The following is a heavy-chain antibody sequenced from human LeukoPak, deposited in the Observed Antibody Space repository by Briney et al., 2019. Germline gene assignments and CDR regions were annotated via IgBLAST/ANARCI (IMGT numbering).Heavy chain of an antibody. Sequence: SETLSLTCTVSGGSISSYYWSWIRQPAGKGLEWIGRIYTSGSTNYNPSLKSRVTMSVDTSKNRFSLKLSSVTAADTAVYYCAVGERVVQGVRQYYFDYWGQGTLVTVSS. J-gene: IGHJ4*02. CDR1: GGSISSYY. CDR3: AVGERVVQGVRQYYFDY. CDR2: IYTSGST. V-gene: IGHV4-4*07. D-gene: IGHD3-10*01.